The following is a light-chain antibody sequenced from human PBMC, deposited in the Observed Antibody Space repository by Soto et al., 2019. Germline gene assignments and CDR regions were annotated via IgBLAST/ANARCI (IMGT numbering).Light chain of an antibody. Sequence: DIQITQSPSSLSASVGDTLTITCRASESINKYLSWYQHKPGNAPNLLVYVTSILQSGVPSRFSGSGSGTNFTLTINTXQPEDFATYYCQQSFTSPWTFGQGTKVDIK. CDR1: ESINKY. CDR2: VTS. CDR3: QQSFTSPWT. V-gene: IGKV1-39*01. J-gene: IGKJ1*01.